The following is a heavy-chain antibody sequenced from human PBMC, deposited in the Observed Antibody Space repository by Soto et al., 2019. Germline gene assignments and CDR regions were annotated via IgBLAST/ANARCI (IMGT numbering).Heavy chain of an antibody. CDR1: GGKSRNGGDC. D-gene: IGHD6-6*01. Sequence: VAGGKSRNGGDCWSRKKKNPGKGLEWIGYIYYSGSTYYNPSLKSRVTISVDTSKNQFSLKLNSVTPEDTAVYYCARFPPSIASNDYWGQGTLVTVSS. V-gene: IGHV4-31*02. J-gene: IGHJ4*02. CDR2: IYYSGST. CDR3: ARFPPSIASNDY.